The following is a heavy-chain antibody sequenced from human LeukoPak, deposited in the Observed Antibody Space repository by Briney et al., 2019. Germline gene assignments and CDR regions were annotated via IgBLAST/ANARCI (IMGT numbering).Heavy chain of an antibody. J-gene: IGHJ4*01. Sequence: SETLSLTCTVSGSSINNNFWTWSRQPPGKGLEWIGYIYSSGSANYNPSIKSRVIISGETPKNPISLKLASVTAADTAVYFCARHRDYYDTWGRGTLVTVSS. CDR1: GSSINNNF. CDR2: IYSSGSA. D-gene: IGHD3-22*01. CDR3: ARHRDYYDT. V-gene: IGHV4-59*08.